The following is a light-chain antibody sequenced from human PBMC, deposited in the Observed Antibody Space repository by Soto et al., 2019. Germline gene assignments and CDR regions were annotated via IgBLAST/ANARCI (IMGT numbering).Light chain of an antibody. Sequence: QSVLAQPPSVSLAPGQRVTISCTGRSSNIGAGYDVHWYQQLPGTAPKLLIYVNSNRPSGVPDRFSGTKSGTSASLAITGLQAEDEADYYCQSYDSSLSGYVFGTGTKVTVL. CDR1: SSNIGAGYD. CDR2: VNS. V-gene: IGLV1-40*01. J-gene: IGLJ1*01. CDR3: QSYDSSLSGYV.